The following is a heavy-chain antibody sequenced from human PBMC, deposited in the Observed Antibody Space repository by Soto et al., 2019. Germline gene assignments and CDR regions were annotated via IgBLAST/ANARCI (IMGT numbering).Heavy chain of an antibody. D-gene: IGHD5-12*01. V-gene: IGHV4-30-4*01. Sequence: PSETLSLTCTVSGGSISSGDYYWSWIRQPPGKGLEWIGSIYYSGSTYYNTSLKSRVTISVDTSKNQFSLKLNSVTAADTAVYYCARAYGGYADYWGQGALVTVSS. J-gene: IGHJ4*02. CDR2: IYYSGST. CDR3: ARAYGGYADY. CDR1: GGSISSGDYY.